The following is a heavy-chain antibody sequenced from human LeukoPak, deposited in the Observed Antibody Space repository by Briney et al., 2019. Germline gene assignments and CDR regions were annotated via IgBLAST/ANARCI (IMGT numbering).Heavy chain of an antibody. CDR3: ARTAFDWSQVGGNWFDP. D-gene: IGHD3-9*01. V-gene: IGHV3-48*04. Sequence: HAGGSLRLSCAASGFTFSSYSMNWVRQAPGKGLEWISYISSSGSNIDYADSVKGRFTISRDNGKNSLFLQMNSLRVEDTAVYYCARTAFDWSQVGGNWFDPWGQGTLVTVSS. CDR2: ISSSGSNI. CDR1: GFTFSSYS. J-gene: IGHJ5*02.